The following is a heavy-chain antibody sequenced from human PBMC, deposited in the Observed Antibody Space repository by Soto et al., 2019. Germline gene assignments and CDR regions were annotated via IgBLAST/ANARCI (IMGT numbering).Heavy chain of an antibody. D-gene: IGHD6-19*01. CDR3: AKEDTSSGSLDY. CDR2: ISDSGATT. J-gene: IGHJ4*02. CDR1: GFPFGENA. V-gene: IGHV3-23*01. Sequence: LRLSCAASGFPFGENAMSWVRQAPGKGLEWVSGISDSGATTYYADSVRGRFTISRDNSKNTLYLQMKSLRAEDSASYYCAKEDTSSGSLDYWGQGALVTVSS.